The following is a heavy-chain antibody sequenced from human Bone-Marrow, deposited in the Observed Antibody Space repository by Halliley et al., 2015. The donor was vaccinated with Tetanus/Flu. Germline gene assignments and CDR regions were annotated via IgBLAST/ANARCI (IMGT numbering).Heavy chain of an antibody. CDR3: ARGEYYDSSAYYFRMGS. J-gene: IGHJ5*02. V-gene: IGHV4-59*09. CDR2: VYYRGST. D-gene: IGHD3-22*01. Sequence: YVYYRGSTNYNPSLKSRVTISEDTSKNQFSLKLTSVTAADTAVYYCARGEYYDSSAYYFRMGSWGQGTLVTVSS.